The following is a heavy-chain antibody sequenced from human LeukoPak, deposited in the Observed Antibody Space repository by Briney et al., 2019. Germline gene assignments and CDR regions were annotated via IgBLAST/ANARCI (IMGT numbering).Heavy chain of an antibody. CDR1: GFTFSSYA. CDR3: ASDPTGYCSSTSCYGLDY. V-gene: IGHV3-23*01. D-gene: IGHD2-2*01. Sequence: GRSLRLSCAASGFTFSSYAMSWVRQAPGKGLEWVSAISGSGGSTYYADSVKGRFTISRDNSKNTLYLQMNSLRAEDTAVYYCASDPTGYCSSTSCYGLDYWGQGTLVTVSS. CDR2: ISGSGGST. J-gene: IGHJ4*02.